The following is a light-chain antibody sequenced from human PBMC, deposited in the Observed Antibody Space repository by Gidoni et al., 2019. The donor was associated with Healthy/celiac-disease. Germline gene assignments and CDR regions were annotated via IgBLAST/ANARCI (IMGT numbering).Light chain of an antibody. J-gene: IGKJ4*01. CDR2: WAS. V-gene: IGKV4-1*01. CDR3: QQYYSTPPT. Sequence: DIVLTQSPDSLAVSLGERATINCKSGQSVLYSSNNKNYLAWYQQKPGQPPKLLIYWASTRESGVPDRFSGSGSGTDFTLTISSLQAEDVAVYYCQQYYSTPPTFXGXTKVEIK. CDR1: QSVLYSSNNKNY.